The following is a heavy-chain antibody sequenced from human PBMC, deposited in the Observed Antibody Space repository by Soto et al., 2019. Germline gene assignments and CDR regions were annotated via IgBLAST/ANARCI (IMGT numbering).Heavy chain of an antibody. CDR3: ARYYSSSRPRRLNYLDY. V-gene: IGHV4-39*01. J-gene: IGHJ4*02. D-gene: IGHD6-13*01. CDR2: IYYSGST. Sequence: SETLSLTCPVSGGSISSSSYYWGWIRQPPGKGLEWIGSIYYSGSTYYNPSLKSRVTISVDTSKNQFSLKLSSVTAADTAVYYCARYYSSSRPRRLNYLDYWGQGTLVTVSS. CDR1: GGSISSSSYY.